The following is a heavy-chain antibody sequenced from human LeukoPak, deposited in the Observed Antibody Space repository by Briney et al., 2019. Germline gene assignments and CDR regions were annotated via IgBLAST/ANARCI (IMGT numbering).Heavy chain of an antibody. J-gene: IGHJ4*02. V-gene: IGHV4-30-4*01. CDR3: ARVRSGYYSFDY. Sequence: IGYIYYSGSTYYNPSLKSRVTISVDTSKNQFSLKLSSVTAADTAVYYCARVRSGYYSFDYWGQGTLVTVSS. CDR2: IYYSGST. D-gene: IGHD3-22*01.